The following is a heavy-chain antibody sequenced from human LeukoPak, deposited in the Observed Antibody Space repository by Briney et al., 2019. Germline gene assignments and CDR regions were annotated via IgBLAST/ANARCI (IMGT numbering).Heavy chain of an antibody. D-gene: IGHD5-12*01. J-gene: IGHJ4*02. Sequence: GGSLRLPCAASGFPYSRYSMNWVRQAPGKGLEWVSYISSSSRTMYYADSVKGRFTISRDNAKNSLYLQMNSLRDDDTAVYYCARDRWLDGCDYWAVGDLVTVSS. CDR1: GFPYSRYS. CDR2: ISSSSRTM. CDR3: ARDRWLDGCDY. V-gene: IGHV3-48*02.